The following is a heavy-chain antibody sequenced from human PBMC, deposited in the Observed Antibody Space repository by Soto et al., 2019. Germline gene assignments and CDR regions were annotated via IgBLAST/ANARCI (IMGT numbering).Heavy chain of an antibody. V-gene: IGHV3-30*18. Sequence: QVQLVESGGGVVQPGRALRRSCAATGFTFSVYGMHWVRQAPGKGLEWVALVSYDGSIKYYADSVKGRFTISRDNSKNTLYLQMNSLRVEATAVYYCAKDGSHLAVAGTSPTSYFYGSAVWGQGTTVTVSS. CDR2: VSYDGSIK. D-gene: IGHD6-19*01. CDR1: GFTFSVYG. J-gene: IGHJ6*02. CDR3: AKDGSHLAVAGTSPTSYFYGSAV.